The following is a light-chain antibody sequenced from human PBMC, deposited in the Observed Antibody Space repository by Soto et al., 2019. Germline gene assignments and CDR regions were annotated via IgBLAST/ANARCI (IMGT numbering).Light chain of an antibody. CDR1: SSDCGGYNY. V-gene: IGLV2-14*01. J-gene: IGLJ1*01. CDR3: SSSTSSSTLSV. CDR2: EVS. Sequence: QSALTQPASVSGSPGQSITISCTGTSSDCGGYNYVSWYQQHPGKAPKLMIYEVSNRPSGVSNRFSGSKSGNTASLTISGLQAEDEADYYCSSSTSSSTLSVFGTGTKVTVL.